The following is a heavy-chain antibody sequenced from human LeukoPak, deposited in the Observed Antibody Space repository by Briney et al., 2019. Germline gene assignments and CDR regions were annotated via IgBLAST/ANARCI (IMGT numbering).Heavy chain of an antibody. CDR1: GFTFSTYS. CDR2: ISSSSSYI. J-gene: IGHJ5*02. CDR3: ARDLFAGGELRIEQQLLGNWLDP. D-gene: IGHD6-13*01. V-gene: IGHV3-21*01. Sequence: MPGGSLRLSCAASGFTFSTYSMNWVRQAPGKGLEWVSSISSSSSYIYYADSVKGRFTISRDNAKNSLYLQMNSLRAEDTAVYYCARDLFAGGELRIEQQLLGNWLDPWGQGTLVTVSS.